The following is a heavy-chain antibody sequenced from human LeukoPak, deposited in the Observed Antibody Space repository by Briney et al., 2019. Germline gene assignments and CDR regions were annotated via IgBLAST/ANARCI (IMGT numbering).Heavy chain of an antibody. Sequence: SETLSLTCTVSGGSISSSSYYWGWIRQPPGKGLEWIGSIYYSGSTYYTPSLKSRVTISVDTSKNQFSLKLSSVTAADTAVYYCAVIVATMMRPSWFDPWGQGTLVTVSS. D-gene: IGHD5-12*01. CDR1: GGSISSSSYY. CDR3: AVIVATMMRPSWFDP. CDR2: IYYSGST. V-gene: IGHV4-39*07. J-gene: IGHJ5*02.